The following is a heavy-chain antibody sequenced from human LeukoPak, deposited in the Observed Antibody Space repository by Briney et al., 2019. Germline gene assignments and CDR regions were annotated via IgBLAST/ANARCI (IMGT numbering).Heavy chain of an antibody. CDR3: ARGRGYCSSTSCDKYNWFDP. V-gene: IGHV1-8*02. CDR2: MNPNSGNT. CDR1: GYTFTSYG. Sequence: GASVKVSCKASGYTFTSYGISWVRQAPEQGLEWMGWMNPNSGNTGYAQKFQGRVTMTRNTSISTAYMELSSLRSEDTAVYYCARGRGYCSSTSCDKYNWFDPWGQGTLVTVSS. D-gene: IGHD2-2*02. J-gene: IGHJ5*02.